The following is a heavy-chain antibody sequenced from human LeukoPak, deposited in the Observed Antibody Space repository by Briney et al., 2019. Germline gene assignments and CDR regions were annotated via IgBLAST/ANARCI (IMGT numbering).Heavy chain of an antibody. V-gene: IGHV1-24*01. CDR3: AAPRLWAVAGRLDY. Sequence: ASVKFSCKVSGYTLTELSMHCVRQAPGKGLEWMGGFDPEDGETIYAQKFQGRVTMTEDTSTDTAYKELSSLRSEDTAVYYCAAPRLWAVAGRLDYWGQGSLVTVSS. D-gene: IGHD6-19*01. J-gene: IGHJ4*02. CDR1: GYTLTELS. CDR2: FDPEDGET.